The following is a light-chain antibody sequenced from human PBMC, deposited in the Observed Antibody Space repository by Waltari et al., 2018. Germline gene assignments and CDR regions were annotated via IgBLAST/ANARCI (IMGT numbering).Light chain of an antibody. Sequence: DIQMTQSPSSLSASVGDRVTITCRTSQTISTYLNWYQQKPGKAPKVLIYGASNLQSGVPSRFSGSGSVTDFTLTISNLQPEDVATYYCQQSYSTPPTFGGGTKVEIK. CDR1: QTISTY. CDR2: GAS. V-gene: IGKV1-39*01. J-gene: IGKJ4*01. CDR3: QQSYSTPPT.